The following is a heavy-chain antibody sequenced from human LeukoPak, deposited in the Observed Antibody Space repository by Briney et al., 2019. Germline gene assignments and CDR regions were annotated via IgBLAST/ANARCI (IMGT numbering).Heavy chain of an antibody. CDR3: ARDRAWNYFDY. CDR2: ISNDGSRK. D-gene: IGHD3-3*01. Sequence: GGSLRLSCAASGFTFSNYAMHWVRQAPGKGLEWVAIISNDGSRKYYAHSVEGRFTISRDNSKNTLYLQMDSLRAEDTAVYYCARDRAWNYFDYWGQGTLVTVSS. CDR1: GFTFSNYA. V-gene: IGHV3-30*04. J-gene: IGHJ4*02.